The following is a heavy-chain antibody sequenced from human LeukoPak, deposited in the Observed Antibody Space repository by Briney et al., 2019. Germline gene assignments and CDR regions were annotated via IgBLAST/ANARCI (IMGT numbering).Heavy chain of an antibody. J-gene: IGHJ4*02. V-gene: IGHV1-69*05. CDR3: ARARSGEWLVPGYFDY. CDR2: IIPIFGTA. D-gene: IGHD6-19*01. CDR1: GGTFSSYA. Sequence: EASVKVSCKASGGTFSSYAISWVRQAPGQGLEWMGRIIPIFGTANYAQKFQGRVTITTDESTSTAYMELSSLRSEDTAVYYCARARSGEWLVPGYFDYWGQGTLVTVSS.